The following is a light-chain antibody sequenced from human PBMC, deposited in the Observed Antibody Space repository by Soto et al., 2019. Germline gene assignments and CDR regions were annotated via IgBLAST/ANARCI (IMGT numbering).Light chain of an antibody. Sequence: EIVLTHSPSTLSLSPGERATLSCRASQGVSSSYLAWYQQKPGQAPRLLIYGASSSATGIPDRFSGSGSGTDFTLTISRLEPEDFGVYSCQQYGSSPPITFGQGTRLEIK. CDR1: QGVSSSY. J-gene: IGKJ5*01. CDR3: QQYGSSPPIT. CDR2: GAS. V-gene: IGKV3-20*01.